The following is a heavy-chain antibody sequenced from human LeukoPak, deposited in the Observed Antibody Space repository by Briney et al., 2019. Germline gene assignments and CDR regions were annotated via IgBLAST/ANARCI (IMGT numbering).Heavy chain of an antibody. CDR3: ARTGITMVRGVSRDAFDI. J-gene: IGHJ3*02. D-gene: IGHD3-10*01. Sequence: GGSLRLSCEASGFTFSSYWMSWVRQAPGKGLEWVANIKQDGSEKYYVDSVKGRFTISRDNAKNSLYLQMNSLRAEDTAVYYCARTGITMVRGVSRDAFDIWGQGTMVTVSS. CDR2: IKQDGSEK. CDR1: GFTFSSYW. V-gene: IGHV3-7*01.